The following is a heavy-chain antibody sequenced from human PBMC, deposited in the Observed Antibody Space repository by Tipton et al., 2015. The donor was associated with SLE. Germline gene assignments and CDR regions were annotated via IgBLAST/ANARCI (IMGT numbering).Heavy chain of an antibody. CDR2: INHSGST. Sequence: GLVKPSETLSLTCTVSGGSISSSSYYWGWIRQPPGKGLEWIGEINHSGSTNYNPSLKSRVTISVDTSKNQFSLKLSSVTAADTAVYYRVRDRYSGSYYYGMDVWGQGTTVTVSS. CDR3: VRDRYSGSYYYGMDV. J-gene: IGHJ6*02. CDR1: GGSISSSSYY. V-gene: IGHV4-39*07. D-gene: IGHD1-26*01.